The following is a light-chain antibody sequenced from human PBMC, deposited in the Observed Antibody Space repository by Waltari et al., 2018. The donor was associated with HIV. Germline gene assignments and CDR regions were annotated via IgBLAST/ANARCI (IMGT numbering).Light chain of an antibody. CDR2: VAS. J-gene: IGKJ3*01. Sequence: DIQMTQSPSSVSASVGDRVTITCRASEDISRWLAWYQQNPGKAPKLLIYVASRLQSGVPSRFSGSGFGTEFTLTISNLQPEDFSSYYCQQADSFPFTFGPGTTVDMK. V-gene: IGKV1-12*01. CDR1: EDISRW. CDR3: QQADSFPFT.